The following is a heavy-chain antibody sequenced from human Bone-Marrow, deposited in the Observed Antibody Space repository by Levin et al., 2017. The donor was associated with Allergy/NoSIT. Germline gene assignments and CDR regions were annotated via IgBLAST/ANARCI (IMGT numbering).Heavy chain of an antibody. V-gene: IGHV3-30-3*02. CDR2: ISSDGSNE. CDR1: EFTFSTYA. J-gene: IGHJ5*02. Sequence: GESLKISCAASEFTFSTYAMHWVRQAPGKGLEWVAVISSDGSNEYYADSVKGRFTISRDNSKNTLHLQMNSLRAEDTALYYCAKCKSGFGITIFGVGLDPWGQGTLVTVSS. CDR3: AKCKSGFGITIFGVGLDP. D-gene: IGHD3-3*01.